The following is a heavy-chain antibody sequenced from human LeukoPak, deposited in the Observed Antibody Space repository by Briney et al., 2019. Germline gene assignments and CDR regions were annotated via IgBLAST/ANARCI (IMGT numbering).Heavy chain of an antibody. CDR2: IIPIFGTA. CDR3: ARDSDDSSGSQGGVAFDI. V-gene: IGHV1-69*01. Sequence: SVKVSCKASGGTFSSYAISWVRQAPGQGLEWMGGIIPIFGTANYAQKFQGRVTITADESTSTAYMELSSLRSEDTAAYYCARDSDDSSGSQGGVAFDIWGQGTMVTVSS. CDR1: GGTFSSYA. D-gene: IGHD3-22*01. J-gene: IGHJ3*02.